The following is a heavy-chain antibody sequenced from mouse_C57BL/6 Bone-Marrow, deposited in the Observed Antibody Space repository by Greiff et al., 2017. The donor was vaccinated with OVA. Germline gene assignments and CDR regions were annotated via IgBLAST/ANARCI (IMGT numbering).Heavy chain of an antibody. J-gene: IGHJ3*01. CDR2: INPSNGGT. CDR3: AREYYGRAWFAY. V-gene: IGHV1-53*01. Sequence: VQLQQPGTELVKPGASVKLSCKASGYTFTSYCMPWVQQSPGQGLEWIGTINPSNGGTNYNEKFKSKATLTVDKSSSTAYMQLSSLTSEDSAVYDCAREYYGRAWFAYWGQGTLVTVSA. D-gene: IGHD1-1*01. CDR1: GYTFTSYC.